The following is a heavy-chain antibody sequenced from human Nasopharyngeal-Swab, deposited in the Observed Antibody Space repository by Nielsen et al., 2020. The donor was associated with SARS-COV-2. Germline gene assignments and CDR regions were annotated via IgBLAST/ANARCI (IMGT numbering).Heavy chain of an antibody. CDR3: ARIIRRRGWYSHVDY. V-gene: IGHV4-39*07. Sequence: SETLSLTCTVSGDSISRSDDYWGWIRQTPGKGLEWIVSTYRSGSGSAYYNSSLKSRVTISIVPSKNLFSLNLKSVTAADTAVYYCARIIRRRGWYSHVDYWGQGTLVTVSS. D-gene: IGHD6-19*01. J-gene: IGHJ4*02. CDR2: TYRSGSGSA. CDR1: GDSISRSDDY.